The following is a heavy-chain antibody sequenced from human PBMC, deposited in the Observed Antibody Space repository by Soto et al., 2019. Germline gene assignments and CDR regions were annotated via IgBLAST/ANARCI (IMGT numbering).Heavy chain of an antibody. CDR1: GYTFTSYY. D-gene: IGHD3-10*01. CDR2: INPSGGST. J-gene: IGHJ4*02. CDR3: AREEYYGSGSYHIDY. V-gene: IGHV1-46*01. Sequence: ASVKVSCKASGYTFTSYYMHWVRQAPGQGLGWMGIINPSGGSTSYAQKFQGRVTMTRDTSTSTVYMELSSLRSEDTAVYYCAREEYYGSGSYHIDYWGQGTLVTVSS.